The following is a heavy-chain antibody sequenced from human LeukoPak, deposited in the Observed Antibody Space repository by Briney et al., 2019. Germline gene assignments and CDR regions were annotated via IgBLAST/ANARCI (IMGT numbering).Heavy chain of an antibody. J-gene: IGHJ4*02. CDR2: INHSGST. Sequence: PSETLSLTCAVCGGSFSGYYWSWIRQPPGKGLEWIGEINHSGSTNYNPSLKSRVTISVDTSKNQFSLKLSSVTAADTAVYYCARGGNIVVVPAAMWYSIWGQGTLVTVSS. CDR3: ARGGNIVVVPAAMWYSI. V-gene: IGHV4-34*01. D-gene: IGHD2-2*01. CDR1: GGSFSGYY.